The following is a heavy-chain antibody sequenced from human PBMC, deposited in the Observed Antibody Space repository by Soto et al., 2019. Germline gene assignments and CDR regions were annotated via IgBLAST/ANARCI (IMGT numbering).Heavy chain of an antibody. CDR1: GVTFSDYY. CDR2: ISSSGSTI. V-gene: IGHV3-11*01. J-gene: IGHJ4*02. CDR3: ARDPGYSSSRQIY. D-gene: IGHD6-13*01. Sequence: PGGSLRLSCAASGVTFSDYYMSWIRQAPGKGLEWVSYISSSGSTIYYADSVKGRFTISRDNAKNSLYLQMNSLRAEDTAVYYCARDPGYSSSRQIYWGQGTLVTVSS.